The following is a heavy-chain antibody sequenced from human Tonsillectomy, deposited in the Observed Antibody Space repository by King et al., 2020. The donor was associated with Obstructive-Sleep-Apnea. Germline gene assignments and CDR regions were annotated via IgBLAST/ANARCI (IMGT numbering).Heavy chain of an antibody. D-gene: IGHD3-10*01. V-gene: IGHV3-23*04. J-gene: IGHJ6*02. CDR1: GFTFSSYA. CDR3: AKARPHYYGSGSPNYYYYGMDV. CDR2: ISGSGGRT. Sequence: VQLVESGGGLVQPGGSLRLSCVASGFTFSSYAMSWVRQAPGKGLEWVSAISGSGGRTYYADSVKGRFIISRDNSKNTLYLQMNSLRAEDTAVYYCAKARPHYYGSGSPNYYYYGMDVWGQGTTVTVSS.